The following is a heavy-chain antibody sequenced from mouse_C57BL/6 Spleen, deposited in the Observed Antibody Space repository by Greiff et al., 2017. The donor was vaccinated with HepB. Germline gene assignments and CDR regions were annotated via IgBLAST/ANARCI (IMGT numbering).Heavy chain of an antibody. J-gene: IGHJ4*01. CDR1: GYTFTDYY. Sequence: QVQLKESGAELVRPGASVKLSCKASGYTFTDYYINWVKQRPGQGLEWIARIYPGSGNTYYNEKFKGKATLTAEKSSSTAYMQLSSLTSEDSAVYFCARDEGYAMDYWGQGTSVTVSS. V-gene: IGHV1-76*01. CDR3: ARDEGYAMDY. CDR2: IYPGSGNT.